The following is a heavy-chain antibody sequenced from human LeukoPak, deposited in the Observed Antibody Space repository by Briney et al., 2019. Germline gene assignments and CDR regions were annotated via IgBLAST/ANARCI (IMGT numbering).Heavy chain of an antibody. J-gene: IGHJ3*02. Sequence: NSSETLSLTCAVSGGSISSGGYSWSWIRQPPGKGLEWIGYIYHSGSTYYNPSLKSRVTISVGRSKNQFSLKLSSVTAADTAVYYCARVSLSQSSSYQHAFDIWGQGTMVTVSS. V-gene: IGHV4-30-2*01. D-gene: IGHD6-6*01. CDR3: ARVSLSQSSSYQHAFDI. CDR1: GGSISSGGYS. CDR2: IYHSGST.